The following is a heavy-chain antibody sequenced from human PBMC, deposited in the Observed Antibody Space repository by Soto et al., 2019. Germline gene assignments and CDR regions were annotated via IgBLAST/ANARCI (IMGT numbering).Heavy chain of an antibody. V-gene: IGHV1-18*01. CDR2: ISAYNGNT. CDR3: ARVNYCRGGSCYSRYYYMDV. D-gene: IGHD2-15*01. J-gene: IGHJ6*03. CDR1: GYTFTSYG. Sequence: GASVKVSCKASGYTFTSYGISWVRQAPGQGLEWMGWISAYNGNTNYAQKLQGRVTMTTDTSTSTAYMELRSLRSDDTAVYYCARVNYCRGGSCYSRYYYMDVWGKGTTVTVSS.